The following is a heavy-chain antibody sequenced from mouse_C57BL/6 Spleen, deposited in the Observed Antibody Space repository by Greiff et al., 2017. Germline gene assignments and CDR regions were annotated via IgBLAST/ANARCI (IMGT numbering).Heavy chain of an antibody. Sequence: QVQLQQSGAELVKPGASVKLSCKASGYTFTSYWMQWVKQRPGQGLEWIGEIDPSDSYTNYNQKFKGKATLTVDTSSSTAYMQLSSLTSEDSAVYYCARAGIYYGSSYDWYFDVWGTGTTVTVSS. CDR3: ARAGIYYGSSYDWYFDV. V-gene: IGHV1-50*01. CDR2: IDPSDSYT. J-gene: IGHJ1*03. D-gene: IGHD1-1*01. CDR1: GYTFTSYW.